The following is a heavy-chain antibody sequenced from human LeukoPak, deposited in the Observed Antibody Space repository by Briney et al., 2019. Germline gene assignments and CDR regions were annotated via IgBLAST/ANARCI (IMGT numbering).Heavy chain of an antibody. V-gene: IGHV6-1*01. CDR3: ARTYGGNCGY. Sequence: SQTLSLTCAISGDSVSSNNAAWNWIRQSPSRGFEWLGRTYFRSKWYNDYAASVKSRITVNPDTSKNHFSLRLSSVTPEDTAVYYCARTYGGNCGYWGQGTLVTVSS. CDR2: TYFRSKWYN. J-gene: IGHJ4*02. D-gene: IGHD4-23*01. CDR1: GDSVSSNNAA.